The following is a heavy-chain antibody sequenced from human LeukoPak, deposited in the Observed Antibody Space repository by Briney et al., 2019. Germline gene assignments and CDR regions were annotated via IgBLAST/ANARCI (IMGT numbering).Heavy chain of an antibody. CDR2: ISGSGGST. Sequence: PGGSLRLSCAASGFTVSSNYMSWVRQAPRKGLEWVSAISGSGGSTYYADSVKGRFTISRDNSKNTLYLQMDSLRAEDTAVYYCAKTLYDFWSGYYGPFDYWGQGTLVTVSS. CDR3: AKTLYDFWSGYYGPFDY. CDR1: GFTVSSNY. V-gene: IGHV3-23*01. D-gene: IGHD3-3*01. J-gene: IGHJ4*02.